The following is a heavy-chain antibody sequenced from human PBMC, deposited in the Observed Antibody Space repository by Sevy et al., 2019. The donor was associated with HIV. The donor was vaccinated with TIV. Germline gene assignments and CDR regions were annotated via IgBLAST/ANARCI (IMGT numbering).Heavy chain of an antibody. Sequence: GGSLRLSCTASGFTFGDYAMSWVRQAPGKGLEWVGFIRSKAYGGTTEYAGSVKGRFTISRDDSKSIAYLQMNSLKTEDTAVYYCTRLISSSWYYDYYYYYMDVWGKGTTVTVSS. CDR1: GFTFGDYA. J-gene: IGHJ6*03. CDR2: IRSKAYGGTT. CDR3: TRLISSSWYYDYYYYYMDV. V-gene: IGHV3-49*04. D-gene: IGHD6-13*01.